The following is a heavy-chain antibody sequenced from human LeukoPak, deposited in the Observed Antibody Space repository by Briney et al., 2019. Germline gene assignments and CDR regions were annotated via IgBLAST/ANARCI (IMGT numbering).Heavy chain of an antibody. D-gene: IGHD6-13*01. Sequence: KTSETLSLTCTVSGGSISSSSYYWGWIRQPPGKGLEWIGSIYYSGSTYYNPSLKSRVTISVDTSKNQFSLKLSSVTAADTAVYYCARDRGLDIAAAGKFRHYYYYMDVWGKGTTVTVSS. J-gene: IGHJ6*03. CDR1: GGSISSSSYY. CDR3: ARDRGLDIAAAGKFRHYYYYMDV. V-gene: IGHV4-39*07. CDR2: IYYSGST.